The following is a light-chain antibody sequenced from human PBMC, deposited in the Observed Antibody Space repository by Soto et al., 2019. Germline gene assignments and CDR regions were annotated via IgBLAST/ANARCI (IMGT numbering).Light chain of an antibody. CDR2: EGS. CDR1: QIARHTDGRTY. V-gene: IGKV2D-29*01. CDR3: MQNIDLPPT. Sequence: DIVMTQTPLSLCVTPGQAATISCKSSQIARHTDGRTYLYWYRQKPGQPPHLLIYEGSNRFSGVPERFSGSGSGTDFALNISRVEADDVGIYYCMQNIDLPPTFGQGTKLEI. J-gene: IGKJ2*01.